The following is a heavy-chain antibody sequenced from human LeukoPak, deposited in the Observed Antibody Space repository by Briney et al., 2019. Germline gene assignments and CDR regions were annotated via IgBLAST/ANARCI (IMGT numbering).Heavy chain of an antibody. V-gene: IGHV4-39*01. CDR2: IYYSGST. CDR1: DGSIRSRRYY. CDR3: ARGLAARRRGYFDY. J-gene: IGHJ4*02. D-gene: IGHD6-6*01. Sequence: SETLSLTCPVSDGSIRSRRYYWGWIRQPPGKGLEWIGSIYYSGSTYYNPSLKSRVTISVDTSKNQFSLKLSSVTAADTAVYYCARGLAARRRGYFDYWGQGTLVTVSS.